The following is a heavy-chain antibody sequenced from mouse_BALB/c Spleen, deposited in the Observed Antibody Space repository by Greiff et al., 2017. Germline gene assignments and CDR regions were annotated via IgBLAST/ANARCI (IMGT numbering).Heavy chain of an antibody. V-gene: IGHV1-77*01. J-gene: IGHJ4*01. CDR1: GYTFTDYY. Sequence: QVQLQQSGAELARPGASVKLSCKASGYTFTDYYINWVKQRTGQGLEWIGEIYPGSGNTYYNEKFKGKATLTADKSSSTAYMQLSSLTSEDSAVYFCARSGGLRRGGGYAMDYWGQGTSVTVSS. D-gene: IGHD2-4*01. CDR2: IYPGSGNT. CDR3: ARSGGLRRGGGYAMDY.